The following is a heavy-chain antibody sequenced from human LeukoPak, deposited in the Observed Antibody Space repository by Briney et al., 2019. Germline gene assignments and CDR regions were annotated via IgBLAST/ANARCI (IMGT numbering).Heavy chain of an antibody. CDR1: GGSLSGFY. CDR3: ARGGGVIADPFDY. V-gene: IGHV4-59*01. Sequence: SETLSLTCTVSGGSLSGFYWSWIRQPPGKGLEWIGYVYYSGSTTYNPSLKSRVTISVDTSKNQFSLKLSSVTAADTAVYYCARGGGVIADPFDYWGQGTLVTVSS. CDR2: VYYSGST. J-gene: IGHJ4*02. D-gene: IGHD3-16*02.